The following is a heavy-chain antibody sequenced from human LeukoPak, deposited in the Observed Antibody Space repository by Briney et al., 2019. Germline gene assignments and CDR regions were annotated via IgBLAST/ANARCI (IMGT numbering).Heavy chain of an antibody. CDR3: ARDHLGYSSYEKKLDC. CDR1: GFTYSDYH. Sequence: GGSLRLFCAPSGFTYSDYHKRCPPDAPGEALEWVSYISSSGYTIHYAVSVKGRFTISRDNAKHSLYLHMNSLSAEDTHVYYCARDHLGYSSYEKKLDCWGQGTLVTVSS. J-gene: IGHJ4*02. V-gene: IGHV3-11*01. D-gene: IGHD5-12*01. CDR2: ISSSGYTI.